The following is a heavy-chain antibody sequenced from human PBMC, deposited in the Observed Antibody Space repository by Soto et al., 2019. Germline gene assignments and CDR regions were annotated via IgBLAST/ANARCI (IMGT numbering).Heavy chain of an antibody. V-gene: IGHV3-30*18. D-gene: IGHD3-22*01. CDR3: AKEMNYYDSSGYYPFDY. CDR1: GFTFSSYG. J-gene: IGHJ4*02. CDR2: ISYDGSNK. Sequence: ESGGGVVQPGRSLRLSCAASGFTFSSYGMHWVRQAPGKGLEWVAVISYDGSNKYYADSVKGRFTISRDNSKNTLYLQMNSLRAEDTAVYYCAKEMNYYDSSGYYPFDYWGQGTLVTVSS.